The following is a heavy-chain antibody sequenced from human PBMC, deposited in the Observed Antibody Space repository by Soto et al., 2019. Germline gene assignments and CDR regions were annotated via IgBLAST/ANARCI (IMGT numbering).Heavy chain of an antibody. V-gene: IGHV5-51*01. CDR1: GYNFTNYW. Sequence: GESLKISCKGSGYNFTNYWIGWVRQMPGKGLEWMGIIYPGDSDTSYTPSLQGHVTISADKSISTAYLQWSSLKASDTAMYYCASGGYSCYTHFDYWGQGTLVTVSS. D-gene: IGHD2-2*02. CDR3: ASGGYSCYTHFDY. J-gene: IGHJ4*02. CDR2: IYPGDSDT.